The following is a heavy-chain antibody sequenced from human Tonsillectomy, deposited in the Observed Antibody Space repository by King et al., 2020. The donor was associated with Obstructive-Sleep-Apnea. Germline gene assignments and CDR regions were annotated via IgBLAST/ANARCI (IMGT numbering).Heavy chain of an antibody. J-gene: IGHJ5*02. CDR1: GFTFSSYS. V-gene: IGHV3-21*01. Sequence: VQLVESGGGLVKPGGSLRLSCAASGFTFSSYSMNWVRQAPGKGLEWVSSITSISSYIYYADSVKGRFTISRDNAQNSLYLQMNSLRAEDTAVYYCARSITMVRGVGVNWFDPWGQGTLVTVSS. D-gene: IGHD3-10*01. CDR3: ARSITMVRGVGVNWFDP. CDR2: ITSISSYI.